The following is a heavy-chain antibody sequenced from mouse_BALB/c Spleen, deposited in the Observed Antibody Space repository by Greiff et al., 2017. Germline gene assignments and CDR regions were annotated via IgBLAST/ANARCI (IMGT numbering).Heavy chain of an antibody. V-gene: IGHV3-8*02. D-gene: IGHD1-2*01. J-gene: IGHJ4*01. CDR2: ISYSGST. CDR1: GDSITSGY. Sequence: EVKLVESGPSLVKPSQTLSLTCSVTGDSITSGYWNWIRKFPGNKLEYMGYISYSGSTYYNPSLKSRISITRDTSKNQYYLQLNSVTTEDTATYYCARCLLRLQAMDYWGQGTSVTVSS. CDR3: ARCLLRLQAMDY.